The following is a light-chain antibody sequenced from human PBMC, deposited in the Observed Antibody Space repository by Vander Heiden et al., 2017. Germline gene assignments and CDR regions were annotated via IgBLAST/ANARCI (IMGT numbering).Light chain of an antibody. V-gene: IGKV3-15*01. CDR1: ESVSHNN. J-gene: IGKJ5*01. CDR3: QQYSNWPPIT. CDR2: GAS. Sequence: EIVMTQSPATLSVPPGERATLSCRASESVSHNNLAWYQHKPGQAPRLLIFGASTRATGIPVRFSGSGSGTEFTLTISSLQSEDFAVYYCQQYSNWPPITFGQGTRLEIK.